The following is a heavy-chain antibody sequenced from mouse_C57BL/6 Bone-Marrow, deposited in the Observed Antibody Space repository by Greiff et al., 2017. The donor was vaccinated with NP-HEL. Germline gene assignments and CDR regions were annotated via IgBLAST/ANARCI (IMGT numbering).Heavy chain of an antibody. Sequence: EVQLVESGGGLVKPGGSLKLSCAASGFTFSDYGMHWVRQAPEKGLEWVAYISSGSSTIYYADTVKGRFTISRDNAKNTLFLQMTSLRSEDTAMYYCARHPNYYGSSYWYFDVWGTGTTVTVSS. CDR1: GFTFSDYG. CDR2: ISSGSSTI. V-gene: IGHV5-17*01. D-gene: IGHD1-1*01. J-gene: IGHJ1*03. CDR3: ARHPNYYGSSYWYFDV.